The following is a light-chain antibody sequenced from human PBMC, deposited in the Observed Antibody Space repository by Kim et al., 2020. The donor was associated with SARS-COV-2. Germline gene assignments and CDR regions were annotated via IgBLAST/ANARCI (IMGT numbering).Light chain of an antibody. CDR2: GNS. CDR1: SSNIGAGYD. J-gene: IGLJ2*01. Sequence: QSVLTQPPSVSGAPGQRVTISCTGSSSNIGAGYDVHWYQQLPGTAPKLLIYGNSNRPSGVPDRFSGSKSGTSASLAITGLQAEDEADYYCQSYDSSLSGFVFGGGTQLT. CDR3: QSYDSSLSGFV. V-gene: IGLV1-40*01.